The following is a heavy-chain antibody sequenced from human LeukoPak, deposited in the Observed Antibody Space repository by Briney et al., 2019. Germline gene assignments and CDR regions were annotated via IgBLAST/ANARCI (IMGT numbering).Heavy chain of an antibody. CDR3: VREKIALGGAFYGVTPFDH. CDR1: GFTFSPYE. V-gene: IGHV3-48*03. D-gene: IGHD2/OR15-2a*01. CDR2: ISGNGNDI. Sequence: GGSLRLSCTASGFTFSPYEMNWIRQAPGKGLEWLSSISGNGNDIYYAESVKGRFTISRDNAKNSLYLQMSSLRAGDTAIYYYVREKIALGGAFYGVTPFDHWGQGTLVTVSS. J-gene: IGHJ4*02.